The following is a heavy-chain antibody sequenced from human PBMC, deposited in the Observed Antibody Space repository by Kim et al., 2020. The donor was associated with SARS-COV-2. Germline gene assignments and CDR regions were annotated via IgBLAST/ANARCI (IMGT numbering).Heavy chain of an antibody. D-gene: IGHD3-9*01. CDR2: IYYSGST. V-gene: IGHV4-39*02. CDR3: ARDAGFFFGILTGYFDY. J-gene: IGHJ4*02. Sequence: SETLSLTCTVSGGSISSSSYHWGWIRQPPGKGLEWIGSIYYSGSTYYNPSLKSRVTISVDASKNHFSLKLNSVTAADTAVYYCARDAGFFFGILTGYFDYWGLGTLVTVSS. CDR1: GGSISSSSYH.